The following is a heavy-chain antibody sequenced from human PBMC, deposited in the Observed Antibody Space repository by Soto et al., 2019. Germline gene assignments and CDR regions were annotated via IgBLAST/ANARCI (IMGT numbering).Heavy chain of an antibody. CDR1: GFPFSRYG. CDR3: ARSYDVNVFDY. J-gene: IGHJ4*02. CDR2: IPYDGLNK. Sequence: QVQLVESGGGVVQPGMSLRLSCAASGFPFSRYGMHWLRQAPGMGLEWVAVIPYDGLNKDFADSVRGRFSISRDNSKNTVHLQMNSLRPEDTAVYYCARSYDVNVFDYWGQGTLVIVSS. V-gene: IGHV3-30*14. D-gene: IGHD5-12*01.